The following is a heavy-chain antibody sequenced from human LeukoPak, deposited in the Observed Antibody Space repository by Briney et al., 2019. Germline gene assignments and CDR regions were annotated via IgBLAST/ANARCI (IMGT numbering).Heavy chain of an antibody. V-gene: IGHV5-51*01. J-gene: IGHJ6*03. CDR1: GYSFTSYW. CDR2: IYPGDSDT. CDR3: ASSMYSSSWLGGYYYYMDV. D-gene: IGHD6-13*01. Sequence: GESLKISCKGSGYSFTSYWIGWVRQMPGKGLEWMGIIYPGDSDTRYSPSFQGQVTISADKSISTAYLQWSSLEASDTAMYYCASSMYSSSWLGGYYYYMDVWGKGTTVTVSS.